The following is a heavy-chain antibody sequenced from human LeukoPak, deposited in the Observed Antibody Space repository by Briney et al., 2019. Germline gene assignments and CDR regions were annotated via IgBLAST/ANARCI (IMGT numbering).Heavy chain of an antibody. CDR3: ARDKGPYWYFDL. CDR1: GFTFSSYG. J-gene: IGHJ2*01. Sequence: GGSLRLSCAASGFTFSSYGMHWVRQAPGKGLEWVAVIRYVGSDKYYADSVKGRFTISRDNSQNTMYLQMNSLRAEDTAVYYCARDKGPYWYFDLWGR. V-gene: IGHV3-30*12. CDR2: IRYVGSDK.